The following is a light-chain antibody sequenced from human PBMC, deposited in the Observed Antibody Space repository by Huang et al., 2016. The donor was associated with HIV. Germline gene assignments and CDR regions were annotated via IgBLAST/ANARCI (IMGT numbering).Light chain of an antibody. CDR3: QQSSSPPPT. V-gene: IGKV1-39*01. J-gene: IGKJ3*01. CDR1: QSVTKY. Sequence: DIQMTQSPSSLSASVGDRVTITCRATQSVTKYLNWYQQKPGKAPKPLIYGASSLQTGVPSRFSGSGSGTDFTLTISSLQPEDFATYYCQQSSSPPPTFGPGTKVDIK. CDR2: GAS.